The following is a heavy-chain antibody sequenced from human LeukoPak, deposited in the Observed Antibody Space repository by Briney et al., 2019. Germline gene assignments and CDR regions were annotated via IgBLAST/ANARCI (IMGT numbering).Heavy chain of an antibody. V-gene: IGHV3-9*01. CDR2: ISWNSGSI. CDR3: AKDISMEYYDSSGYSD. CDR1: GFTFDDYA. J-gene: IGHJ4*02. D-gene: IGHD3-22*01. Sequence: GGSLRLSCAASGFTFDDYAIPWVRQAPGKGLEWVSGISWNSGSIGYADSVKGRFTISRDNAKNSLYLQMNSLRAEDTALYYCAKDISMEYYDSSGYSDWGQGTLVTVSS.